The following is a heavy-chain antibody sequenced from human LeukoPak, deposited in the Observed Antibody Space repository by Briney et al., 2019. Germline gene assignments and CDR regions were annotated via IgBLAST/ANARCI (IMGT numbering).Heavy chain of an antibody. D-gene: IGHD3-22*01. CDR2: IYYSGST. J-gene: IGHJ4*02. CDR3: ARHPLGNYYDSSGYTYFDY. V-gene: IGHV4-59*08. Sequence: SETLSLTCTVTGGSISSYYWSWIRQPPGKGLEGIGYIYYSGSTNYNPSLKRRVPISVDTSKNQFSLKLSSVTAADTAVYYCARHPLGNYYDSSGYTYFDYWGQGTLVTVSS. CDR1: GGSISSYY.